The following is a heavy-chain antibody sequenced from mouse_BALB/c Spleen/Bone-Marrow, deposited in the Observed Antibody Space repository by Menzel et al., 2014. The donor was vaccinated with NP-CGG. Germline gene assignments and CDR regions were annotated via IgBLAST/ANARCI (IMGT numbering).Heavy chain of an antibody. V-gene: IGHV1-61*01. Sequence: VQLQQSGAELVRPGTPVKLSWKASGYTFTSYWMNWVKQRPGRGLEWIGRIDPSDSETHYNQKFKDKATLTVDKSSSTAYIQLSSLTSEDSAVYYCARWGAYFDYWGQGTTLTVSS. CDR3: ARWGAYFDY. CDR2: IDPSDSET. CDR1: GYTFTSYW. J-gene: IGHJ2*01.